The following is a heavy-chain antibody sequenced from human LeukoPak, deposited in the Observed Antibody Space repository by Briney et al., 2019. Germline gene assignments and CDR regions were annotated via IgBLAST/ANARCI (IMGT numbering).Heavy chain of an antibody. CDR2: INPNGGGT. J-gene: IGHJ4*02. D-gene: IGHD6-19*01. CDR3: AREFGYSSGWSFDY. V-gene: IGHV1-2*02. Sequence: GASVKVSCKASGYTFTGYYMHWVRQAPGQGLEWMGWINPNGGGTNYAQKFQGRVTMTRDTSISTAYMELSRLRSDDTAVYYCAREFGYSSGWSFDYWGQGTLVTVSS. CDR1: GYTFTGYY.